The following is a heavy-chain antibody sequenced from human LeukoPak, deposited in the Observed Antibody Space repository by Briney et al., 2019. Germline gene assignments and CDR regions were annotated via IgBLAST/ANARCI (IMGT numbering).Heavy chain of an antibody. CDR2: ISGSSGII. CDR3: ARDTDTVTTILDY. CDR1: GFTFNTYT. V-gene: IGHV3-48*04. Sequence: PGGSLRLSCAASGFTFNTYTMNWVRQAPGKGLEWVSYISGSSGIIDYADSVRGRFTISRDNAKNTLYLKMNSLRAEDTAVYYCARDTDTVTTILDYRGQGTLVTVSS. J-gene: IGHJ4*02. D-gene: IGHD4-17*01.